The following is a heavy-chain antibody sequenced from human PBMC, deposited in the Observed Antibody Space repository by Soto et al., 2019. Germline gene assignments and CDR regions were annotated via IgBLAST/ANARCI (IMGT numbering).Heavy chain of an antibody. D-gene: IGHD6-6*01. J-gene: IGHJ4*02. V-gene: IGHV1-46*01. Sequence: QVRLVQSGAEVRKPGASVKVSCKASGYTFTSAFIHWLRLAPGQGPEWMGMINPRGGVTSYAHTFEGRISMTSDTSTSTVYMDMSSLRSDDTAIFYCARQAVFSSSYFFDHWGQGTLVTVSS. CDR1: GYTFTSAF. CDR3: ARQAVFSSSYFFDH. CDR2: INPRGGVT.